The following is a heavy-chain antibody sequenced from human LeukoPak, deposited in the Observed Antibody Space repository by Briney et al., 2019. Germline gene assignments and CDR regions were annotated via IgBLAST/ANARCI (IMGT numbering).Heavy chain of an antibody. J-gene: IGHJ6*03. Sequence: SETLSLTCPVSGGSISTNRFYWGWIRQPPGKGLEWIGIVYYSGSTYYNPSLKSRVTISVDTSKNQFSLELSSVTAADTAVYYCARGGVYYYYYYMDVWGKGTTVTVSS. CDR2: VYYSGST. CDR1: GGSISTNRFY. D-gene: IGHD3-10*01. V-gene: IGHV4-39*07. CDR3: ARGGVYYYYYYMDV.